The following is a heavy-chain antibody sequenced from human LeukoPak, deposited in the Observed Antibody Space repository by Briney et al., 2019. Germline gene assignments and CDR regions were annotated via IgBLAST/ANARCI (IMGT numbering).Heavy chain of an antibody. Sequence: PGGSLRLSCAASGFTFSNYEIIWVRQASGKGLEWISYTSTSGTTPNYADSVKGRFTISRVNAKNSLYLQMNSLSGEDTAVYYCTRNGGGLGYWGQGTLVTVSS. J-gene: IGHJ4*02. CDR1: GFTFSNYE. CDR3: TRNGGGLGY. D-gene: IGHD2-21*01. V-gene: IGHV3-48*03. CDR2: TSTSGTTP.